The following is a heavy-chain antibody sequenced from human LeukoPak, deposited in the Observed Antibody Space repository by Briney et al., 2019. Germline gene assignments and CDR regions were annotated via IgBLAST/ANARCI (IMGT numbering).Heavy chain of an antibody. CDR3: AKDERTVVAAIIGRFYYYYYYGMDV. V-gene: IGHV1-18*01. J-gene: IGHJ6*02. CDR1: GYTFTSYD. Sequence: ASVKVSCKASGYTFTSYDISWVRQAPGQGLEWMGWISAYNGNTNYAQKLQGRVTMTTDTSTSTAYMELRSLRSDDTAVYYCAKDERTVVAAIIGRFYYYYYYGMDVWGQGTTVTVSS. D-gene: IGHD2-2*01. CDR2: ISAYNGNT.